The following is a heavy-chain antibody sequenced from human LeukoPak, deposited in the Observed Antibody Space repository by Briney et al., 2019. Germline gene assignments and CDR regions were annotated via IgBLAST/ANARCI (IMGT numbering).Heavy chain of an antibody. CDR2: IYYSGST. CDR1: GGSISSYY. J-gene: IGHJ6*04. Sequence: SETLSLTCTVSGGSISSYYWSWIRQPPGKGLEWIGYIYYSGSTNYNPSLKSRVTISVDTSKNQFSLKLSSVTAADTAVYYCARDKGRGDKKVPYYYGMDVWGKGTTVTVSS. V-gene: IGHV4-59*01. CDR3: ARDKGRGDKKVPYYYGMDV. D-gene: IGHD3-10*01.